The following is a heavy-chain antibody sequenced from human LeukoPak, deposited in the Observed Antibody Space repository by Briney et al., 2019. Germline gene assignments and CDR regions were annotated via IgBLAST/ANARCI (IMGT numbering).Heavy chain of an antibody. D-gene: IGHD5-18*01. CDR1: GYTFTGYY. V-gene: IGHV1-2*02. CDR2: INPNTGGA. Sequence: ASVKVSCKASGYTFTGYYMHWVRQAPGQGLEWMGWINPNTGGANYAQKFRGRVTMTRDTSISTAYMELSRLRSDDTAVYYCARLVDTAMVSSAFDIWGQGTMVTVSS. CDR3: ARLVDTAMVSSAFDI. J-gene: IGHJ3*02.